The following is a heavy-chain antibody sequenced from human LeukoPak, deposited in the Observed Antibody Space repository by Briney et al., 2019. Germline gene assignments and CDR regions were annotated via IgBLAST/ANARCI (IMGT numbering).Heavy chain of an antibody. J-gene: IGHJ4*02. Sequence: GGSPRLSCAASGFPFSRYSMNWVRQAPGKGLEWVSYISPSSSDIYYADSVKGRFTISRDNAKNSLSLHMNSLGDEDTAVYYCTRAAYNSGPDYWGQGTLVTVSS. CDR1: GFPFSRYS. CDR2: ISPSSSDI. V-gene: IGHV3-48*02. D-gene: IGHD6-25*01. CDR3: TRAAYNSGPDY.